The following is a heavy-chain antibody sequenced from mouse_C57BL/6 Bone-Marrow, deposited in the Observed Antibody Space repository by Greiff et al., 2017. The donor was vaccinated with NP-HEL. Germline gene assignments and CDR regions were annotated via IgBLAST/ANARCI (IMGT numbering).Heavy chain of an antibody. CDR2: INPGSGGT. V-gene: IGHV1-54*01. CDR1: GYAFTNYL. Sequence: VQLQQSGAELVRPGTSVKVSCKASGYAFTNYLIEWVKQRPGQGLEWIGVINPGSGGTNYNEKFKGKATLTADKSSSTAYMQLSSLTSEDSAVYFCARWPDYWGQGTTLTVSS. J-gene: IGHJ2*01. CDR3: ARWPDY.